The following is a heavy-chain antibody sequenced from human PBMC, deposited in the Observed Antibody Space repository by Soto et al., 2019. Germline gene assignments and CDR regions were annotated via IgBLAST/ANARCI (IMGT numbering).Heavy chain of an antibody. V-gene: IGHV3-30-3*01. CDR3: ARDGRPGELYSYGMDV. D-gene: IGHD1-7*01. J-gene: IGHJ6*02. CDR1: GFTFSSYA. CDR2: ISYDGSNK. Sequence: GGSLRLSCAASGFTFSSYAMHWARQAPGKGLEWVAVISYDGSNKYYADSVKGRFTISRDNSKNTLYLQMNSLRAEDTAVYYCARDGRPGELYSYGMDVWGQGTTVTVSS.